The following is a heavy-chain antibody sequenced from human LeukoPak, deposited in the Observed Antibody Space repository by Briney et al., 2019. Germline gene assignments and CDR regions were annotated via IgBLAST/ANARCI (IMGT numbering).Heavy chain of an antibody. Sequence: PGRSLRLSCAASGFTFSSYGMHWVRQAPGKGLEWVAVIWYDGSNKYYADSVKGRFTISRDNSKNTLYLQMNSLRAEDTAVYYCARERGPVGKRNDYWGQGTLVTVSS. J-gene: IGHJ4*02. D-gene: IGHD4-23*01. CDR1: GFTFSSYG. CDR3: ARERGPVGKRNDY. V-gene: IGHV3-33*01. CDR2: IWYDGSNK.